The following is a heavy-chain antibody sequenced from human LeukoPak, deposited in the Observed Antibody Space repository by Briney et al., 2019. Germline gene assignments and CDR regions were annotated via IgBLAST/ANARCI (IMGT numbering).Heavy chain of an antibody. V-gene: IGHV1-18*01. CDR3: ARDLGVVVPAHYMDV. CDR1: GYTFTSYG. D-gene: IGHD2-2*01. Sequence: ASVKVSCKASGYTFTSYGISWVRQAPGQGLEWMGWISAYNGNTNYAQKLQGRVTMTTDTSTSTAYMELRSLRSDDTAVYYCARDLGVVVPAHYMDVWGKGTTVTVSS. CDR2: ISAYNGNT. J-gene: IGHJ6*03.